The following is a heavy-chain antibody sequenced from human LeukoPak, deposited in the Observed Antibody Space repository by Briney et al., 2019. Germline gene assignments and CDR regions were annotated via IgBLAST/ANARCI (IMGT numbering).Heavy chain of an antibody. Sequence: PGGSLRLSCAPSGFTFTNYAMHWVSQAPGKGLEYVSAISYNGGSTYYANSVKGRFTISRDNSKNTLYLQMGSLRAEDMAVYYCARRFAAQLAFVDVWGKGTTVTISS. CDR2: ISYNGGST. CDR1: GFTFTNYA. V-gene: IGHV3-64*01. J-gene: IGHJ6*04. CDR3: ARRFAAQLAFVDV. D-gene: IGHD3-3*02.